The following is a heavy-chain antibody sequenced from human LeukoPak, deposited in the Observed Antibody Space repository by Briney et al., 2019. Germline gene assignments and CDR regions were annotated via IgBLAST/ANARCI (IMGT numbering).Heavy chain of an antibody. J-gene: IGHJ4*02. D-gene: IGHD3-3*01. Sequence: GGSLRLSCKGSGYTFSSYWIGWVRQMPGKGLEWMGIIYPGDSDTRYSPSLQGQVTISVDTSIGTAYLQWSSLKASDTTIYYCARQNDFRLDYWGQGTLVTVSS. CDR2: IYPGDSDT. V-gene: IGHV5-51*01. CDR3: ARQNDFRLDY. CDR1: GYTFSSYW.